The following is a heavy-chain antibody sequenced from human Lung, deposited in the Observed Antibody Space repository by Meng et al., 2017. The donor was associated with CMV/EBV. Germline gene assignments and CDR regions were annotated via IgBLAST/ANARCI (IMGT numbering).Heavy chain of an antibody. CDR2: ISTGGRDL. D-gene: IGHD2-15*01. CDR3: ARVWGKGSGYDFDL. Sequence: SCAASGFTFSSYDMSWVRQAPGKGLEWVSSISTGGRDLYYADSVKDRFTISRDNAKNSLYLQMNSLRAEDTAVYFCARVWGKGSGYDFDLWGQGXPVTV. J-gene: IGHJ6*02. V-gene: IGHV3-21*01. CDR1: GFTFSSYD.